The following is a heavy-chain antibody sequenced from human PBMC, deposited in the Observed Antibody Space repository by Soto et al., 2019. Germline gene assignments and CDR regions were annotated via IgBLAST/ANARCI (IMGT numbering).Heavy chain of an antibody. CDR1: GSSFSSGGYY. D-gene: IGHD2-8*02. Sequence: QLQLQESGPGLVKPSQTLSLACTVSGSSFSSGGYYWSWIRQLPGKGLEWIGYFYYSGSTYYNPSFKSRFTLSLDTSKNQFSLKLGSVSAADTAVYYCARATSFSGHHGYWGQGTLVTVSS. V-gene: IGHV4-31*03. CDR3: ARATSFSGHHGY. CDR2: FYYSGST. J-gene: IGHJ4*02.